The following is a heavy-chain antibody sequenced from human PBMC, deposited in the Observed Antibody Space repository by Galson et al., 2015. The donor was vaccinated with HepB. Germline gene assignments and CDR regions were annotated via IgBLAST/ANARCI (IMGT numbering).Heavy chain of an antibody. CDR2: IYYSGST. CDR3: ARDIRDQQFDF. V-gene: IGHV4-39*07. D-gene: IGHD1/OR15-1a*01. CDR1: GDSISGSNSY. J-gene: IGHJ4*02. Sequence: TLSLTCSVSGDSISGSNSYWGWIRQPPGKGLEWIGTIYYSGSTYYNPSLKSRVIVSLETPKNQFSLKVSSVTAADTAVYYCARDIRDQQFDFWGQGTLVTVSS.